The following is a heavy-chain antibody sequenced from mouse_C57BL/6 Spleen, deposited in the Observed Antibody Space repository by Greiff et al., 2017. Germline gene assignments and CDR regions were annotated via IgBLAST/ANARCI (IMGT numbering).Heavy chain of an antibody. CDR3: ARGGYYYGSPWYFDV. D-gene: IGHD1-1*01. J-gene: IGHJ1*03. Sequence: QVQLQQPGTELVKPGASGYTFTSYWMHWVKQRPGQGLEWIGNINPSNGGTNYNEKFKCTATLTVDKSSSTAYMQLSRLTSEASAVYYCARGGYYYGSPWYFDVWGTGTTVTVSS. CDR2: INPSNGGT. CDR1: GYTFTSYW. V-gene: IGHV1-53*01.